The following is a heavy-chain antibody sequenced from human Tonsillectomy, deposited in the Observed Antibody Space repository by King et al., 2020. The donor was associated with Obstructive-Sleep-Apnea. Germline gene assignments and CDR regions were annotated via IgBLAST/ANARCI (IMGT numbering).Heavy chain of an antibody. Sequence: QLVQSGAEVKKPGASVKVSCKASGYTFTSYDINWVRHATGQGLDRMGCMNTNSVTTGYAQKFKGRVTITRNTSISTAYKELSSLRSEDTAVYYSARGDPLSSSGYYIGPDYWGQGTLVTVSS. D-gene: IGHD3-22*01. V-gene: IGHV1-8*01. CDR1: GYTFTSYD. J-gene: IGHJ4*02. CDR3: ARGDPLSSSGYYIGPDY. CDR2: MNTNSVTT.